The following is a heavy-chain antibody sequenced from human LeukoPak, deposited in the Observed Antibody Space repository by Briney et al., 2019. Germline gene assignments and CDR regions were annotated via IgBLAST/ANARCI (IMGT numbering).Heavy chain of an antibody. CDR1: GFTFSSYW. J-gene: IGHJ6*03. D-gene: IGHD1-14*01. V-gene: IGHV3-30-3*01. Sequence: GGSLRLSCAASGFTFSSYWLSWVRQAPGKGLEWVAVISYDGSNKYYADSVKGRFTISRDNSKNTLYLQMNSLRAEDTAVYYCARDLATGGYYYYYMDVWGKGTTVTVSS. CDR3: ARDLATGGYYYYYMDV. CDR2: ISYDGSNK.